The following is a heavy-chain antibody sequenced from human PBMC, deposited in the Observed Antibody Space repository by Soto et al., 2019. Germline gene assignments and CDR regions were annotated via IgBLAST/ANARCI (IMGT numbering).Heavy chain of an antibody. CDR3: ARQRLVPASMTWFDP. J-gene: IGHJ5*02. D-gene: IGHD2-2*01. V-gene: IGHV4-59*08. CDR2: IYYSGST. CDR1: GGSISSYY. Sequence: SETLSLTCTVSGGSISSYYWSWIRQPPGKGLEWIGYIYYSGSTNYSPSLKSRVTISVDTSKNQFSLNLSSVTAADTAVYYCARQRLVPASMTWFDPWGQGTLVTVS.